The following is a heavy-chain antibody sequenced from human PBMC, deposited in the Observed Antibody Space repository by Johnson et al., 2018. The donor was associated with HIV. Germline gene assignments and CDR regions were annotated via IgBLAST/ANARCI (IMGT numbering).Heavy chain of an antibody. J-gene: IGHJ3*02. D-gene: IGHD2-15*01. Sequence: VQLVESGGGLVLPGGSLKLACAASGFTFSGSAMHWVRQASGRGLEWVGLISSKGHTYATVYAASVKGRFTISRDDSQNTAYLQMNSLKTEDTAVYYCTKFVGYCSGGGCYTPGDIWGQGTMVTVSS. CDR3: TKFVGYCSGGGCYTPGDI. CDR2: ISSKGHTYAT. CDR1: GFTFSGSA. V-gene: IGHV3-73*02.